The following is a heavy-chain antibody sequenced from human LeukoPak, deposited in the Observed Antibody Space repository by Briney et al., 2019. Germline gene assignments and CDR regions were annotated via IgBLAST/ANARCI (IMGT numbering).Heavy chain of an antibody. V-gene: IGHV4-39*01. CDR2: IYYSGST. CDR1: GGSISSSSYY. D-gene: IGHD6-19*01. CDR3: ASSPGVAGTI. J-gene: IGHJ4*02. Sequence: PSETLSLTCTVSGGSISSSSYYWGWIRQPPGKGLEWIGSIYYSGSTYYNPSLKSRVTISVDTSKNQFSLKLSSVTDADTAVYYCASSPGVAGTIGGQRTLVTVSS.